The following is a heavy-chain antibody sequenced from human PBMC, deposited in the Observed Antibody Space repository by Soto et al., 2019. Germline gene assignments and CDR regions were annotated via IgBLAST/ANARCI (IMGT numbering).Heavy chain of an antibody. CDR1: GGSVSSGSYY. D-gene: IGHD3-10*01. CDR3: AREVTMVRGVTSPWFDP. J-gene: IGHJ5*02. Sequence: QVQLQESGPGLVKPSETLSLICTVSGGSVSSGSYYWSWIRQPPGKGLEWIGYIYYSGSTNYKSSLKSRVTISVDTSKSQFSLKLISVTAADTAVYYCAREVTMVRGVTSPWFDPWGQGTLVTVSS. V-gene: IGHV4-61*01. CDR2: IYYSGST.